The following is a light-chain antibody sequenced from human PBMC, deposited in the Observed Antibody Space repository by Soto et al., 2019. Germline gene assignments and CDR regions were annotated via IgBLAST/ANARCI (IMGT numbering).Light chain of an antibody. J-gene: IGLJ3*02. CDR3: AARDDSLSGHWV. V-gene: IGLV1-47*01. Sequence: QSVLTQPTSASGTPGQRVTISCSGSSSNIGSEYVVWYQHLPGTAPKLLIYRNNQRLSGVLDRFAGSKSGTSASLAISGLRSEDEADYYCAARDDSLSGHWVFGGGTKLTVL. CDR2: RNN. CDR1: SSNIGSEY.